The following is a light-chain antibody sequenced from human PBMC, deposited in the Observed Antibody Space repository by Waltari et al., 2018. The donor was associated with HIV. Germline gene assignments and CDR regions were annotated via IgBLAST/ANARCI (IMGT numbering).Light chain of an antibody. Sequence: QSALTQPASVSGSPGQSIKISCIGPSNDVGGYNHCPWDQHPPDKAPRLMIYDVTTRPSGVSTRFSGSKSGNTASLAISGLQAEDEAIYYCASYRYSSRTYVFGTGTTVTVL. CDR1: SNDVGGYNH. J-gene: IGLJ1*01. CDR2: DVT. CDR3: ASYRYSSRTYV. V-gene: IGLV2-14*03.